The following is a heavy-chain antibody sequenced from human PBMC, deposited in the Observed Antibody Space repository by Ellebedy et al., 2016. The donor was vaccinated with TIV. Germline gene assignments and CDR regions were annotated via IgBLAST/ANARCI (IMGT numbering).Heavy chain of an antibody. Sequence: SETLSLTCAVSGDSITSNYWSWVRQPPGKGLEWIGFIHSSGTTNYSPTPKSRLTIPLDTSKNQFSLRLKSVTADDTAVYFCARTFTETLGGLTTHWVLDYWGQGTLVAASS. V-gene: IGHV4-4*08. CDR1: GDSITSNY. CDR2: IHSSGTT. J-gene: IGHJ4*02. D-gene: IGHD4-11*01. CDR3: ARTFTETLGGLTTHWVLDY.